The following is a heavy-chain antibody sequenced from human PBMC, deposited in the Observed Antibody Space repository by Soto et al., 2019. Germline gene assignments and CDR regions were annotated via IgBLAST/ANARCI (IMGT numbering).Heavy chain of an antibody. CDR2: LSEGGDKT. V-gene: IGHV3-23*01. D-gene: IGHD3-16*01. Sequence: DVQLLESGGALVQPGGSLRLSCAASGFTVSNSGMSWVRQAPGKGLEWVSGLSEGGDKTYYADSVKGRFTISRDNAKNILYLQMTSLRVEDTAVYFCTKDSGWESWYWGQGALVTVSS. J-gene: IGHJ4*02. CDR3: TKDSGWESWY. CDR1: GFTVSNSG.